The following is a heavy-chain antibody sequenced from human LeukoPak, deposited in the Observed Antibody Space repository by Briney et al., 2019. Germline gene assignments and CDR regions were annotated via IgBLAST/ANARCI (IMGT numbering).Heavy chain of an antibody. V-gene: IGHV4-31*11. CDR2: IYYSGST. CDR1: GGSFSVYY. Sequence: PSETLSLTCAVYGGSFSVYYWSWIRQHPGKGLEWIGYIYYSGSTYYNPSLKSRVTISVDTSKNQFSLKLSSVTAADTAVYYCARAPRHFWSGYYVLGWFDPWGQGTLVTVSS. D-gene: IGHD3-3*02. J-gene: IGHJ5*02. CDR3: ARAPRHFWSGYYVLGWFDP.